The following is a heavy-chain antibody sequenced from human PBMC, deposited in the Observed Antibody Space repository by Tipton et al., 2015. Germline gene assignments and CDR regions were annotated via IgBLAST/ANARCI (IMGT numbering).Heavy chain of an antibody. Sequence: TLSLTCTVSGGSISSYYWSWIRQPPGKGLEWIGYIYYSGSTNYNPSLKSRVTISEGTSKNQFSLKLSSVTAADTAVYYCARSGTGYSSSWPFDYWGQGTLVTVSS. D-gene: IGHD6-13*01. V-gene: IGHV4-59*01. CDR1: GGSISSYY. CDR3: ARSGTGYSSSWPFDY. CDR2: IYYSGST. J-gene: IGHJ4*02.